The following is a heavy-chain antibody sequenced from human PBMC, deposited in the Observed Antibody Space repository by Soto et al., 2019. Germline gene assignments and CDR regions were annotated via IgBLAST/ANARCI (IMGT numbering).Heavy chain of an antibody. J-gene: IGHJ4*02. D-gene: IGHD3-3*01. CDR1: GGSISSGGYY. CDR3: ARAGDDFWSGYPTFDY. CDR2: IYYSGST. Sequence: SETLSLTCTVSGGSISSGGYYWSWIRQHPGKGLEWIGYIYYSGSTYYNPSLKSRVTISVDTSKNQFSLKLSSVTAADTAVYYCARAGDDFWSGYPTFDYWGQGTLVTVSS. V-gene: IGHV4-31*03.